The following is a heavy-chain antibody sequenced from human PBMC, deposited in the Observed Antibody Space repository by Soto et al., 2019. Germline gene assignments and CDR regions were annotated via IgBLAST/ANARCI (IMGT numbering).Heavy chain of an antibody. V-gene: IGHV3-21*06. CDR2: ISDDSSYI. CDR1: GFMFSAYT. Sequence: GGSLRLSCAASGFMFSAYTMNWVRQAPGKGLEWLSSISDDSSYIDYADSLRGRFTVSRDNARNSLYLQIDSLGVEDTAVYYCATPYYFNHWGPGTPVTVSS. J-gene: IGHJ1*01. CDR3: ATPYYFNH. D-gene: IGHD3-16*01.